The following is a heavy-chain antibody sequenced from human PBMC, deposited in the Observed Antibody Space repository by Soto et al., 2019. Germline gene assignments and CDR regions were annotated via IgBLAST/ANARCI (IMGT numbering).Heavy chain of an antibody. Sequence: GASVKVSCKASGYTFTGYYMHWVRQAPGQGLEWMGWINPNSGGTNYAQKFQGRVTMTRDTSISTAYMELSRLRSDDTAVYYCARGVAGTVGRPYSPHYYYYGMDVWGQGTTGTVSS. CDR1: GYTFTGYY. J-gene: IGHJ6*02. V-gene: IGHV1-2*02. D-gene: IGHD6-19*01. CDR2: INPNSGGT. CDR3: ARGVAGTVGRPYSPHYYYYGMDV.